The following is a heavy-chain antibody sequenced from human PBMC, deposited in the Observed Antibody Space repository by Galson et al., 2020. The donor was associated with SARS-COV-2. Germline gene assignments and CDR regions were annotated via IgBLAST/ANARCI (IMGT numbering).Heavy chain of an antibody. CDR3: ARSLLWFGEEFDY. D-gene: IGHD3-10*01. J-gene: IGHJ4*02. Sequence: GGSLRLSCAASGFTFSSYAMHWVRQAPGKGLEWVAVISYDGSNKYYADSVKGRFTISRDNSKNTLYLQMNSLRAEDTAVYYCARSLLWFGEEFDYWGQGTLVTVSS. CDR2: ISYDGSNK. CDR1: GFTFSSYA. V-gene: IGHV3-30*04.